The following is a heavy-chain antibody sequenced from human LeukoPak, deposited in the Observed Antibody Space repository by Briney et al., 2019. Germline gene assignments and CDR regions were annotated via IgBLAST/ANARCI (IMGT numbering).Heavy chain of an antibody. Sequence: SETLSLTCAVYGGSFSGYYWSWIRQPPGKGLEWIGEINHSGSTNYNPSLKSRVTISVDTSKNQFSLKLSSVTAADTAVYYCARSSIAARPVDYWGQGTLVTVSS. D-gene: IGHD6-6*01. J-gene: IGHJ4*02. CDR3: ARSSIAARPVDY. V-gene: IGHV4-34*01. CDR1: GGSFSGYY. CDR2: INHSGST.